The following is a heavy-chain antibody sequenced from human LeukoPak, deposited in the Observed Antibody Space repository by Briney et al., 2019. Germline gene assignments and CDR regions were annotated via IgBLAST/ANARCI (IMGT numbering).Heavy chain of an antibody. CDR3: ARDRRCGGDCYSEGCNLPDLISSYACPGVMDV. J-gene: IGHJ6*04. CDR1: GFTFSSYD. Sequence: PGGSLRLSCAASGFTFSSYDMHWVRQAPGKGLEWVAFIRFDGSNQLYADSVKGRFTISRDNAKNSLYLQMNSLRAEDTAVYYCARDRRCGGDCYSEGCNLPDLISSYACPGVMDVWGKGTTVTVSS. D-gene: IGHD2-21*01. CDR2: IRFDGSNQ. V-gene: IGHV3-30*02.